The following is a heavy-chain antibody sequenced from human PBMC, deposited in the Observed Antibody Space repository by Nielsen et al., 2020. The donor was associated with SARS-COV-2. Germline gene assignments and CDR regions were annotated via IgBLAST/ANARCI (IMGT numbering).Heavy chain of an antibody. CDR2: ISSSSSYI. Sequence: GGSLRLSCAASGFTFSSYSMNWVRQAPGKGLEWVSSISSSSSYIYYADSVKGRFTISRDNAKNSLYLQMNSLRAEDTAVYYCTTAAGRKRAFDYWGQGTLVTVSS. J-gene: IGHJ4*02. D-gene: IGHD6-13*01. V-gene: IGHV3-21*01. CDR3: TTAAGRKRAFDY. CDR1: GFTFSSYS.